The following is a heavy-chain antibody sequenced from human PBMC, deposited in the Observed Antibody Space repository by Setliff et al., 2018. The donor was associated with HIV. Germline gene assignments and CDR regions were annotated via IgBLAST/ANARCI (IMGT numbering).Heavy chain of an antibody. J-gene: IGHJ5*02. CDR3: ARGGTSSNWFDP. CDR1: GYSISSGYY. Sequence: SETLSLTCTVSGYSISSGYYWGWIRQPPGKGLEWIGSIYHTGITYDNPSLKSRVSMSLDTSKNQFSLKLTSVTAADTAVYYCARGGTSSNWFDPWGQGTLVTVSS. V-gene: IGHV4-38-2*02. CDR2: IYHTGIT. D-gene: IGHD1-26*01.